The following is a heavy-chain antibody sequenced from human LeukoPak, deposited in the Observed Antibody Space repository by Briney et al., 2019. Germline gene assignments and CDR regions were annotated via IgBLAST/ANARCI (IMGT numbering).Heavy chain of an antibody. D-gene: IGHD3-10*01. J-gene: IGHJ4*02. V-gene: IGHV1-69*13. CDR3: ARGRVTMVRGVILDY. CDR2: VIPIFGTA. Sequence: GASVKVSCKASGGTFSSYAISCVRHAPGKGLEWMGGVIPIFGTANYAQKFQGRVTITADESPSTAYMELSSLRSEDTAVYYCARGRVTMVRGVILDYWGQGTLVTVSS. CDR1: GGTFSSYA.